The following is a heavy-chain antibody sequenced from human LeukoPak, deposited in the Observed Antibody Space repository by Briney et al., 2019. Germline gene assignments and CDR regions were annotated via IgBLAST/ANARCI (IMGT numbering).Heavy chain of an antibody. CDR2: IHPGDSDT. D-gene: IGHD2-15*01. CDR3: ARLEPDIVVVVAASLASYYFDY. Sequence: GESLKLSCKGSGYSFTTYWIGWVRQMPGKGLEWMGIIHPGDSDTSYSPSFQGQVTISGDKSNSTAYLQRSSLKAADTAMYYCARLEPDIVVVVAASLASYYFDYWGQGTLVTVSS. J-gene: IGHJ4*02. V-gene: IGHV5-51*01. CDR1: GYSFTTYW.